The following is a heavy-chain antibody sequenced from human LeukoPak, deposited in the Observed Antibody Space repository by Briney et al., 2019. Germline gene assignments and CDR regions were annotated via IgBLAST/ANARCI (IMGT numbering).Heavy chain of an antibody. CDR3: ARGGFSGYYSVSDY. Sequence: GGSLRLSCAASGFTFSSYSMNWVRQAPGKGLEWVSCISTSSTYIYYGDSVKGRFTVSRDNAKNSLYPQMNTLRAEDTAVYYCARGGFSGYYSVSDYWGQGTLVTVSS. J-gene: IGHJ4*02. D-gene: IGHD3-22*01. V-gene: IGHV3-21*01. CDR2: ISTSSTYI. CDR1: GFTFSSYS.